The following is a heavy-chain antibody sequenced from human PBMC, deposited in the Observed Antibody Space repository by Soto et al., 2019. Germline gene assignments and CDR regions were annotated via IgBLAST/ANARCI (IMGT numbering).Heavy chain of an antibody. CDR1: GYTFTSYG. CDR3: ARDMDDCSSTSCYAYFQH. Sequence: ASVKVSCKASGYTFTSYGISWVRQAPGQGLEWMGWISAYNGNTNYAQKLQGRVTMTTDTSTSTAYMELRSLRSDDTAVYYCARDMDDCSSTSCYAYFQHWGQGTLVTVSS. J-gene: IGHJ1*01. D-gene: IGHD2-2*01. CDR2: ISAYNGNT. V-gene: IGHV1-18*01.